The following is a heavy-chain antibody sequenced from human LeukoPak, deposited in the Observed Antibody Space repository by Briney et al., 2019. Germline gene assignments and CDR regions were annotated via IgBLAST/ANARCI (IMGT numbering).Heavy chain of an antibody. CDR3: AKGKDSSGWYPPEYYYYGMDV. CDR2: FSGGGDS. J-gene: IGHJ6*02. Sequence: GGSLRLSCVASGFTSGVYAMSWVRQAPGKGLEWVSAFSGGGDSFYADSVKGRFTISRDNSKNTLYLQMNSLRAEDTAVYYCAKGKDSSGWYPPEYYYYGMDVWGQGTTVTVSS. V-gene: IGHV3-23*01. CDR1: GFTSGVYA. D-gene: IGHD6-19*01.